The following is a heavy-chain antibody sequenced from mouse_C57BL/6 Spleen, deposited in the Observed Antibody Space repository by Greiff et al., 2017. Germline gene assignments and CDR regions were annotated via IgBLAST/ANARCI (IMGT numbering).Heavy chain of an antibody. D-gene: IGHD4-1*01. CDR1: GYTFTDYE. CDR2: IDPETGGT. V-gene: IGHV1-15*01. J-gene: IGHJ3*01. CDR3: TTLGVLLTGSD. Sequence: QVQLQQSGAELVRPGASVTLSCKASGYTFTDYEMHWVKQTPVHGLEWIGAIDPETGGTAYNQKFKGKAILTADKSSSTAYMELRSLTSEDSAVYYCTTLGVLLTGSDWGQGALVTVSA.